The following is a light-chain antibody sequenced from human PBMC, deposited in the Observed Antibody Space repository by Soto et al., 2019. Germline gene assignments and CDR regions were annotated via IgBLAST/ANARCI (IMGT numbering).Light chain of an antibody. CDR3: QQYGSSLYT. J-gene: IGKJ2*01. V-gene: IGKV3-20*01. Sequence: EIVLTQSPGTLSLSPGERATLSCRASQSVSSSYLAWYQQKPGQAPRLLIYGASSRATGIPDRFSGSGSGTDVTLTISRLEPEDFAVYYWQQYGSSLYTFGQGTKLEIK. CDR1: QSVSSSY. CDR2: GAS.